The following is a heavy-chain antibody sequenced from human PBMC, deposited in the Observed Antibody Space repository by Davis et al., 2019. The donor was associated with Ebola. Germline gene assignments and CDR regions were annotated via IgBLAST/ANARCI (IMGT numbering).Heavy chain of an antibody. CDR3: ASRPRITMRYNWFDP. CDR1: GGSISSYY. CDR2: IYYSGST. D-gene: IGHD3-22*01. V-gene: IGHV4-59*01. J-gene: IGHJ5*02. Sequence: PSETLSLTCTVSGGSISSYYWSWIRQPPGKGLEWIGYIYYSGSTNYNPSLKSRVTISVDTSKNQFSLKLSSVTAADTAVYYCASRPRITMRYNWFDPWGQGTLVTVSS.